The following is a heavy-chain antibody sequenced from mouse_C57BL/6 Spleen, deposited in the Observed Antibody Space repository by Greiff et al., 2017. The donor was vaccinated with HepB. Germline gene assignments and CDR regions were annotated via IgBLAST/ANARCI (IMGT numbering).Heavy chain of an antibody. CDR1: GFNIKDYY. CDR2: IDPEDGET. V-gene: IGHV14-2*01. CDR3: ASYYYGRGDYYAMDY. D-gene: IGHD1-1*01. J-gene: IGHJ4*01. Sequence: EVHLVESGAELVKPGASVKLSCTASGFNIKDYYMHWVKQRTEQGLEWIGRIDPEDGETKYAPKFQGKATITADTSSNTAYLQLSSLTSEDTAVYYCASYYYGRGDYYAMDYWGQGTSVTVSS.